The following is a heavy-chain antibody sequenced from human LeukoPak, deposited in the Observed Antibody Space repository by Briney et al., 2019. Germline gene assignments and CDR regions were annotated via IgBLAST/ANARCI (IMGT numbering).Heavy chain of an antibody. Sequence: GGSLRHSCAASGCTFSSYSMNWVRQAPGKGLEWVSSISSSSSYIYYADSVKGRFTISRDNAKNSLYLQMNSLRAEDTAVYYCARGAIQYYDFWSGYYTGSPIAYGMDVWGQGTTVTVSS. D-gene: IGHD3-3*01. CDR3: ARGAIQYYDFWSGYYTGSPIAYGMDV. CDR1: GCTFSSYS. J-gene: IGHJ6*02. V-gene: IGHV3-21*01. CDR2: ISSSSSYI.